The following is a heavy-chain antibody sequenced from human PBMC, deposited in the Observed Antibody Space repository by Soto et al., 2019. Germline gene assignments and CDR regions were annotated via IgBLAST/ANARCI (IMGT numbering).Heavy chain of an antibody. CDR3: ASWLKGPDIGNYYYGMDV. Sequence: QVQLVQSGAEVKKPGSSVKVSCKASGGAFSDYAFSLVRQAPGQGLEWLGGIMPIFRAPDYAQKFQGRVTITADEFTRTAYMEMNSLRSEDTAVYYCASWLKGPDIGNYYYGMDVSGQGTTVTVS. V-gene: IGHV1-69*12. J-gene: IGHJ6*02. CDR1: GGAFSDYA. CDR2: IMPIFRAP. D-gene: IGHD2-15*01.